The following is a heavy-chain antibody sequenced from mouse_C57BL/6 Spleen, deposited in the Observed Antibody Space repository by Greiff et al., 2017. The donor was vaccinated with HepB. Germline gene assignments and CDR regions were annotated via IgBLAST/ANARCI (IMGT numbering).Heavy chain of an antibody. CDR3: ASGGYYGSSLFAY. J-gene: IGHJ3*01. Sequence: VQLQHSGAELVKPGASVKISCKASGYAFSSYWMNWVKQRPGKGLEWIGQIYPGDGDTNYNGKFKGKATLTADKSSSTAYMQLSSLTSEDSAVYFCASGGYYGSSLFAYWGQGTLVTVSA. CDR1: GYAFSSYW. CDR2: IYPGDGDT. D-gene: IGHD1-1*01. V-gene: IGHV1-80*01.